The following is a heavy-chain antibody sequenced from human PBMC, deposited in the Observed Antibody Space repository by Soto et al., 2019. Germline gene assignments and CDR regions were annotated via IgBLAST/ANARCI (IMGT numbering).Heavy chain of an antibody. Sequence: GGSLRLSCAASGFTFSSYAMHWVRQAPGKGLEWVAVISYDGSNKYYADSVKGRFTISRDNSKNTLYLQMNSLRAEDTAVYYCARDGPRENTMVRGVIYYGMDVWGQGTTVTVSS. J-gene: IGHJ6*02. CDR1: GFTFSSYA. D-gene: IGHD3-10*01. CDR2: ISYDGSNK. CDR3: ARDGPRENTMVRGVIYYGMDV. V-gene: IGHV3-30-3*01.